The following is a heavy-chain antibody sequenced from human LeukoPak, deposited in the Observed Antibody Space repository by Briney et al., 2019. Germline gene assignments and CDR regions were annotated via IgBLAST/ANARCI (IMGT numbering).Heavy chain of an antibody. V-gene: IGHV3-30*04. Sequence: PGRSLRLSCAASGFTFSSYAMHWVRQAPGKGLEWVAVISYDGSNKYYADSVKGRFTISRDNSKNTLYLQMNSLRADDTAVYYCVKDSPPRYSGSPPAYRGQGTLVTVSS. CDR3: VKDSPPRYSGSPPAY. CDR1: GFTFSSYA. D-gene: IGHD1-26*01. CDR2: ISYDGSNK. J-gene: IGHJ4*02.